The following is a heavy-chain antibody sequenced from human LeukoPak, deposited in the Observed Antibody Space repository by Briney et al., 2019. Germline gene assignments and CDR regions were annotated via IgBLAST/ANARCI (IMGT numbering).Heavy chain of an antibody. CDR1: GFTFSSYG. CDR3: ARDGVTMVRGVFDY. J-gene: IGHJ4*02. CDR2: IWYDGSNK. V-gene: IGHV3-33*01. Sequence: GGSLRLFCAASGFTFSSYGMHWVRQAPGKGLEWVAVIWYDGSNKYYADSVKGRFTISRDNSKNTLYLQMNSLRAEDTAVYYCARDGVTMVRGVFDYGGQGTLVTVSS. D-gene: IGHD3-10*01.